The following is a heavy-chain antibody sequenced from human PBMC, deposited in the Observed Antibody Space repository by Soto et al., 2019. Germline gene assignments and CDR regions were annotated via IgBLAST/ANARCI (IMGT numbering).Heavy chain of an antibody. CDR3: ARDDAQYDFWSGYYNLDH. V-gene: IGHV3-30-3*01. D-gene: IGHD3-3*01. CDR1: GFTFSSYA. Sequence: GGSLRLSCAASGFTFSSYAMHWVRQAPGKGLEWVAVISYDGSNKYYADSVKGRFTISRDNSKNTLYLQMNSLRAEDTAVYYCARDDAQYDFWSGYYNLDHWGQGTLVTVSS. CDR2: ISYDGSNK. J-gene: IGHJ4*02.